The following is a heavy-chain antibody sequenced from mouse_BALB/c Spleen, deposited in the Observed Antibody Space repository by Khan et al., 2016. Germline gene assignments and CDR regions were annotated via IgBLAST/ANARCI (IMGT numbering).Heavy chain of an antibody. V-gene: IGHV5-6*01. CDR2: ISSGGSYT. D-gene: IGHD4-1*01. CDR1: GFTFSSYG. J-gene: IGHJ2*01. Sequence: EVELVESGGDLVKPGGSLKLSCAASGFTFSSYGMSWVRQTPDKRLEWVATISSGGSYTYYPDSVKGRFTISRDNAKNTLYLQMSSLKSEDTAMYYCATSWDVYFDYWGQGTTLTVSS. CDR3: ATSWDVYFDY.